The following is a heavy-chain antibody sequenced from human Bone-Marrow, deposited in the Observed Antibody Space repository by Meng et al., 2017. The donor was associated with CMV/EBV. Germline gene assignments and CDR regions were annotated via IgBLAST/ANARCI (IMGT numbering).Heavy chain of an antibody. CDR1: GYTFTSYD. CDR3: ARAFSGYDGINDGHYYGMDV. V-gene: IGHV1-8*01. Sequence: ASVKVSCKASGYTFTSYDINWVRQATGQGLEWMGWMNPNSGNTGYAQKFQGRVTMTRNTSISTAYMELSSLRSEDTAVYYCARAFSGYDGINDGHYYGMDVWGQGTTVTGYS. J-gene: IGHJ6*01. D-gene: IGHD5-12*01. CDR2: MNPNSGNT.